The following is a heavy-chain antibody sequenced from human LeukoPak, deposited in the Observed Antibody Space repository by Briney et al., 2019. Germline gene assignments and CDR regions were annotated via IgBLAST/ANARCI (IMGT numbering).Heavy chain of an antibody. D-gene: IGHD3-22*01. V-gene: IGHV6-1*01. CDR2: TYYRSKWYN. J-gene: IGHJ4*02. CDR1: GDSVSSNSAA. Sequence: SQTLSLTCAISGDSVSSNSAAWNWIRQSPSRGLEWLGRTYYRSKWYNDYAVSVKSRITINPDTSKNQFSLQLNSVTPEDTAVYYCARVYYYDSSGPENNFDYWGQGTLVTVSS. CDR3: ARVYYYDSSGPENNFDY.